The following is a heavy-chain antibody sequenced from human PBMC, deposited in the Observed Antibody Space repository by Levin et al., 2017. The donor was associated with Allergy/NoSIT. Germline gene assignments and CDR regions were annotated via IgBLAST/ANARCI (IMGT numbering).Heavy chain of an antibody. CDR2: ITGSGGST. CDR1: GLTFSNYA. CDR3: ATFGFCSGGSCYSNAFDI. J-gene: IGHJ3*02. V-gene: IGHV3-23*01. D-gene: IGHD2-15*01. Sequence: GGSLRLSCAASGLTFSNYAMSWVRQAPGKGLEWVSAITGSGGSTDYGDSVKGRFTISRDNSKNTLYLGMNSLRAEDTDVYYCATFGFCSGGSCYSNAFDIWGRGTMVTVSS.